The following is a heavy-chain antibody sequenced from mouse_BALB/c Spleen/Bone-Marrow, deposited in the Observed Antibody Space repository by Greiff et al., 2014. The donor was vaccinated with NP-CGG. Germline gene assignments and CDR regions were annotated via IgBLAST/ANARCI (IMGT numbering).Heavy chain of an antibody. J-gene: IGHJ3*01. V-gene: IGHV5-6-4*01. Sequence: EVKVVESGGGLVKPGGSLKLSCAASGFTFSSYTMSWVRQTPEKRLEWVATTSSGGSYTYYPDSVKGRFTISRDNAKNTLYLQMSSLKSEDTAMYYCTRDDYDGAWFVYWGQGTLVTVSA. CDR3: TRDDYDGAWFVY. CDR1: GFTFSSYT. D-gene: IGHD2-4*01. CDR2: TSSGGSYT.